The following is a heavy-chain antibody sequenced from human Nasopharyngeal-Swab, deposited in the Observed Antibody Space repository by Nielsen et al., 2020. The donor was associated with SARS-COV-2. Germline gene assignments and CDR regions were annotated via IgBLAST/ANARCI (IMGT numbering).Heavy chain of an antibody. Sequence: SVKASCKASGGTFSSYAISWVRQAPGQGLEWMGGTIPMFGTANYAQKFQGRVTITADESTSTAYMELSSLRSEDTAVYYCAVGATGYYYMDVWGKGTTVTVSS. CDR2: TIPMFGTA. V-gene: IGHV1-69*01. D-gene: IGHD1-26*01. J-gene: IGHJ6*03. CDR1: GGTFSSYA. CDR3: AVGATGYYYMDV.